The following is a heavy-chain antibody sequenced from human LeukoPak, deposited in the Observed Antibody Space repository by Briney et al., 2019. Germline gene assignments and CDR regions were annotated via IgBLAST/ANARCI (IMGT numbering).Heavy chain of an antibody. V-gene: IGHV1-3*01. Sequence: ASVKVSCKASGYTFTGYYMHWVRQAPGQRLEWMGWINAGNGNTKYSQKFQARVTVTRDTSASTAYMELSSLRSEDTAVYYCARDPIGSRWPYYFDYWGQGTLVTVSS. J-gene: IGHJ4*02. CDR3: ARDPIGSRWPYYFDY. CDR1: GYTFTGYY. D-gene: IGHD6-13*01. CDR2: INAGNGNT.